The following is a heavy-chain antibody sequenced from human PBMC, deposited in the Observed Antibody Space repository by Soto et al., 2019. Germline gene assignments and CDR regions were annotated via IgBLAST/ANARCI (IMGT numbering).Heavy chain of an antibody. CDR3: ARVSHCSSTSCYGGVNWFDP. D-gene: IGHD2-2*01. CDR2: INAGNGNT. Sequence: SVKVSCKAAGYTFTSYAMHWVRQAPGQRLEWMGWINAGNGNTKYSQKFQGRVTITRDTSASTAYMELSSLRSEDTAVYYCARVSHCSSTSCYGGVNWFDPWGQGTLVTVSS. V-gene: IGHV1-3*01. J-gene: IGHJ5*02. CDR1: GYTFTSYA.